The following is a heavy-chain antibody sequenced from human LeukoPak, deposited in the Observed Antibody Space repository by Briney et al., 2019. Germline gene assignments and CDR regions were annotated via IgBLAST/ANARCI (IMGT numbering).Heavy chain of an antibody. V-gene: IGHV3-23*01. CDR3: ARDGIAADDKLDY. CDR1: GFTFSSYA. CDR2: ISGSGGST. J-gene: IGHJ4*02. Sequence: GGSLRLSCAASGFTFSSYAMSWVRQAPGKGLEWVSAISGSGGSTYYADPVKGRFTISRDNSKNTLYLQMNSLRAEDTAVYYCARDGIAADDKLDYWGQGTLVTVSS. D-gene: IGHD6-13*01.